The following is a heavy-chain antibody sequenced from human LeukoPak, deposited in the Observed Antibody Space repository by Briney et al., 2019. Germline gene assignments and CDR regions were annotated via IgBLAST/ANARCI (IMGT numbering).Heavy chain of an antibody. CDR2: IRYDGSNK. V-gene: IGHV3-30*02. Sequence: GGSLRLSCAASGFTFSSYGMHWVRQAPGRGLEWVAFIRYDGSNKYYADSVKGRFTISRDNSKNTLYLQMNSLRAEDTAVYYCAKDTQTLAAAGIFDYWGQGTLVTVSS. J-gene: IGHJ4*02. D-gene: IGHD6-13*01. CDR1: GFTFSSYG. CDR3: AKDTQTLAAAGIFDY.